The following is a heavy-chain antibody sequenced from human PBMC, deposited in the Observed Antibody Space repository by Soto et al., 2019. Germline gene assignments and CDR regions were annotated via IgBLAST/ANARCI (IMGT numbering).Heavy chain of an antibody. CDR3: AKYLPCDSSGCYYMDV. CDR2: ISGSGGST. J-gene: IGHJ6*03. Sequence: EVQLLESGGGLVQPGGSLRLSCAASGFTFSSYAMSWVRQAPGKGLEWVSAISGSGGSTYYADSVKGRFTISRDNSKNTLYLQMNCLRAEDTAVYYCAKYLPCDSSGCYYMDVWGKGTTVTVSS. V-gene: IGHV3-23*01. D-gene: IGHD6-19*01. CDR1: GFTFSSYA.